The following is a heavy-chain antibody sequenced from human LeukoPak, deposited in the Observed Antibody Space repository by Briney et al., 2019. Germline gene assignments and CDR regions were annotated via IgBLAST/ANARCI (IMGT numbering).Heavy chain of an antibody. D-gene: IGHD7-27*01. CDR2: INWSGGSI. J-gene: IGHJ4*02. CDR3: ARDLNWETY. V-gene: IGHV3-20*04. CDR1: GFSFDDYG. Sequence: GGSLRLSCAASGFSFDDYGMSWVRQVPGKGLEWVCDINWSGGSIIYADSVRGRFTISRDNARNSLYLQMNSLRDADTALYYCARDLNWETYWGQGTLVSVSS.